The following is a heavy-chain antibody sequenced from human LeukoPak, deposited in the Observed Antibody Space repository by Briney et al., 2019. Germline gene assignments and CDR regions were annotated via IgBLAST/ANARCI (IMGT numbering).Heavy chain of an antibody. V-gene: IGHV3-15*01. J-gene: IGHJ4*02. Sequence: GGSLRLSCAASGFTFSNAWMSWVRQAPGKGLEWVGRIKSKTDGGTTDYAAPVKGRFTISRDDSKNTLYLQMNSLKTEDTAVYYCTAVIAAAGKIDYWGQRTLVTVSS. CDR3: TAVIAAAGKIDY. CDR1: GFTFSNAW. D-gene: IGHD6-13*01. CDR2: IKSKTDGGTT.